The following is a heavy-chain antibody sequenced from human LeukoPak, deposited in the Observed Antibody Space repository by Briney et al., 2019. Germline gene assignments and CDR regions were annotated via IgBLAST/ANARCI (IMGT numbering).Heavy chain of an antibody. D-gene: IGHD3-22*01. Sequence: GGSLRLSCAASGFTFSSYAMHWVRQAPGKGLEWVAVISYDGSNKYYADSVKGQFTISRDNSKNTLYLQMNSLRAEDTAVYYCASIYYYDSSGYSSRFYGMDVWGQGTTVTVSS. CDR1: GFTFSSYA. CDR3: ASIYYYDSSGYSSRFYGMDV. CDR2: ISYDGSNK. J-gene: IGHJ6*02. V-gene: IGHV3-30-3*01.